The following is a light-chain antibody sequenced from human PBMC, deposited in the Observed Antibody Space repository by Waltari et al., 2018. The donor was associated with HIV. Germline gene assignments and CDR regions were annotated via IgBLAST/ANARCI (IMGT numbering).Light chain of an antibody. V-gene: IGLV1-47*01. J-gene: IGLJ1*01. CDR1: SSDIGSNY. CDR2: RNN. Sequence: QSVLTPSPSASGTPGQRVTISCSGRSSDIGSNYVYWYQQLPVTAPKLLIYRNNQRPSGVPDRFSGYKSGTSASLAINGLRSEDEADYYCAAWDDSPYVFGTGTKVTVL. CDR3: AAWDDSPYV.